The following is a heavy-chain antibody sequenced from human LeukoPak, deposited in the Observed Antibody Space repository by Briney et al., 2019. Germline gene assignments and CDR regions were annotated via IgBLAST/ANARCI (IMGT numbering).Heavy chain of an antibody. CDR2: TRNKANNYAT. CDR3: TTLNYVGGTYRPDY. CDR1: GFNFSGSA. Sequence: PGGSLRLSCAASGFNFSGSAIHWVRQASGKGLEWVGRTRNKANNYATTYAASVKGRFSISRDNSKNTTYLQMNSLKTEDTAVYYCTTLNYVGGTYRPDYWGQGTLVTVSS. D-gene: IGHD3-16*02. V-gene: IGHV3-73*01. J-gene: IGHJ4*02.